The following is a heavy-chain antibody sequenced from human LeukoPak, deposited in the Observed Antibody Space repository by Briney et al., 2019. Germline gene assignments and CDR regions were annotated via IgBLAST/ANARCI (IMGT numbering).Heavy chain of an antibody. J-gene: IGHJ4*02. CDR3: ARHLYSSGWYYFFDY. D-gene: IGHD6-19*01. CDR2: IYSGGST. CDR1: GFTFSSYW. Sequence: GGALRLSCAASGFTFSSYWMSWVRQAPGKGLEWVSVIYSGGSTYYADSVKGRFTISRDNSKNTLYLQMNSLRAEDTAVYYCARHLYSSGWYYFFDYWGQGTLVTVSS. V-gene: IGHV3-66*04.